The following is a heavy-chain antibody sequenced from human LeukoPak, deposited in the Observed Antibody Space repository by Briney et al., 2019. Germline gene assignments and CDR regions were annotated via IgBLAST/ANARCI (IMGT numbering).Heavy chain of an antibody. Sequence: KPSETLSLTCTVSGGSINSNSHHWGWIRQPPGKGLEWIGSMYYNGYTYYNPSLKSRVTMSVDTSKNQFSLKLTSVTAADTAVYYCARLEWVSGGSGSLDYWGQGTLVTISS. CDR3: ARLEWVSGGSGSLDY. J-gene: IGHJ4*02. CDR2: MYYNGYT. D-gene: IGHD3-3*01. CDR1: GGSINSNSHH. V-gene: IGHV4-39*01.